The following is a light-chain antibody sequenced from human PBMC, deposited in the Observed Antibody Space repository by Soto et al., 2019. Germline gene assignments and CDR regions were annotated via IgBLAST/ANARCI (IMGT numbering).Light chain of an antibody. Sequence: DIQLTQSPSFLSASVGDRVTVTFRSSQGINNYLAWYQQKPGKAPKLLIYTASTLQSGVPSRFSGSGSGTEFTLTISSLQREDFATYVCQQSYSSPWTFGQGTKVDIK. J-gene: IGKJ1*01. CDR3: QQSYSSPWT. CDR2: TAS. V-gene: IGKV1-9*01. CDR1: QGINNY.